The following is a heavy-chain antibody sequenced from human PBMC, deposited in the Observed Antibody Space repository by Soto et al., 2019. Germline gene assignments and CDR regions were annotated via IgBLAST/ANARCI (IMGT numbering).Heavy chain of an antibody. V-gene: IGHV4-59*01. CDR2: VYYTGST. D-gene: IGHD1-26*01. CDR3: ARMPYTGSNPPFDY. CDR1: GGSISRYY. J-gene: IGHJ4*02. Sequence: ASETLSLTCTVSGGSISRYYWSWIRQSPGMGLEMIGYVYYTGSTIYNPSLKSRVTISVDTSNNQFSLKLTSVTAADTAVYYCARMPYTGSNPPFDYWGRGILVTVSS.